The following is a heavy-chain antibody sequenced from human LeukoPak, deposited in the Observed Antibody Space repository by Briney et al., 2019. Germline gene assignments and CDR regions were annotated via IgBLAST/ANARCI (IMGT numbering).Heavy chain of an antibody. V-gene: IGHV3-30*02. Sequence: GGSLRLSCAASRFTFSSYDMHWVRQAPGKGLEWVTLIRYDGNNKYYRDSVKGRFTIPRDNSKNTLYPQMNSLRADDTAVYYCAKGTMVRGVDYWGQGTLVTVSS. J-gene: IGHJ4*02. D-gene: IGHD3-10*01. CDR1: RFTFSSYD. CDR2: IRYDGNNK. CDR3: AKGTMVRGVDY.